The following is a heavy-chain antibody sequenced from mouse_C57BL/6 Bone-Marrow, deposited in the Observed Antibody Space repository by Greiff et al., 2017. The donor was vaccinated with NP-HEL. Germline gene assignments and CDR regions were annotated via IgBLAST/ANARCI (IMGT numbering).Heavy chain of an antibody. CDR3: ARVGLGRRFAY. CDR2: ISDGGSYT. D-gene: IGHD4-1*01. V-gene: IGHV5-4*01. Sequence: EVQRVESGGGLVKPGGSLKLSCAASGFTFSSYAMSWVRQTPEKRLEWVATISDGGSYTYYPDNVKGRFTISRDNAKNNLYLQMSHLKSEDTAMYYCARVGLGRRFAYWGQGTLVTVSA. J-gene: IGHJ3*01. CDR1: GFTFSSYA.